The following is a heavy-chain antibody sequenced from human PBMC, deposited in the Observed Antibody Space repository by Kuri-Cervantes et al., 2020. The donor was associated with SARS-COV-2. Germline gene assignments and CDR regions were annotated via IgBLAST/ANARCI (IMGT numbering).Heavy chain of an antibody. J-gene: IGHJ4*02. CDR3: ARRLKDGPPDY. V-gene: IGHV4-38-2*02. Sequence: SETLSLTCTVSGGSISSGYYWGWIRQPPGKGLEWIGSIYHSGSTYYNPSLKSRVTISVDTSKNQFSLKLSSVTAADTAVYYCARRLKDGPPDYWGQGTLVTVSS. CDR2: IYHSGST. CDR1: GGSISSGYY.